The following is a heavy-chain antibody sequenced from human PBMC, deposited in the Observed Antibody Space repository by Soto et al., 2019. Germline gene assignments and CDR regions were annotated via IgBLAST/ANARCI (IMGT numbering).Heavy chain of an antibody. CDR1: GFTFSDHY. Sequence: EVQLVESGGGLVQPGGSLRLSCAASGFTFSDHYMDWVRQAPGKGLEWVGRSRNKANSYTTEYAASVRGRFTISRDDSNNSLYLQMNILKTEDTAVYYCARDLGSWGQGTLVTVSS. V-gene: IGHV3-72*01. J-gene: IGHJ5*02. CDR2: SRNKANSYTT. CDR3: ARDLGS.